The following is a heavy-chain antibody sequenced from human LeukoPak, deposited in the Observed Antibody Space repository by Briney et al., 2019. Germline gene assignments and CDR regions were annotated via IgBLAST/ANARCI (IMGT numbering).Heavy chain of an antibody. V-gene: IGHV3-48*01. D-gene: IGHD3-10*01. CDR3: AKWRSTMVRE. CDR2: ISSSSSNI. Sequence: GGSLRLSCAASGFTFSSYSMNWVRQAPGKGLEWVSYISSSSSNIYYADSVKGRFTISRDNAKKSLYLQMNSLGAEDTAVYYCAKWRSTMVREWGQGNLVTVSS. CDR1: GFTFSSYS. J-gene: IGHJ4*02.